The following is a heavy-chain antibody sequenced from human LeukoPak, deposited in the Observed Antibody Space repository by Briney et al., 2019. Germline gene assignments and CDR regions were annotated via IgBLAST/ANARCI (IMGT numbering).Heavy chain of an antibody. CDR1: GFTFSSYG. D-gene: IGHD2-21*02. V-gene: IGHV3-66*04. J-gene: IGHJ6*02. CDR2: IYSGGST. Sequence: GGSLRLSCAASGFTFSSYGMHWVRQAPGKGLEWVAVIYSGGSTYYADSVKGRFTISRDNSKNTLYLQMNSLRAEDTAVYYCARPLPRYYYGMDVWGQGTTVTVSS. CDR3: ARPLPRYYYGMDV.